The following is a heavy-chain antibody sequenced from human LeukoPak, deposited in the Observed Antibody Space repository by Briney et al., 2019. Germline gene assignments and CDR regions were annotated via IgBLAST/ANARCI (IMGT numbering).Heavy chain of an antibody. CDR2: I. Sequence: GGTLRLSCATSGFTFRNYGMAWVRQAPGKGLEWVSIISADALKGRFTISRDDAKNLLYLDMNSLRAEDTAVYYCARGHTAVTRHFDFWGQGTLVTVSS. V-gene: IGHV3-21*01. J-gene: IGHJ4*02. CDR1: GFTFRNYG. D-gene: IGHD4-17*01. CDR3: ARGHTAVTRHFDF.